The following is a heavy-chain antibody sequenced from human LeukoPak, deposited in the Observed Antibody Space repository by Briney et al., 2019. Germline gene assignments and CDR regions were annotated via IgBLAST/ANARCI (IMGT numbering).Heavy chain of an antibody. D-gene: IGHD2-15*01. CDR1: GYTFTGYY. Sequence: ASVKGSCTASGYTFTGYYMHWVRQAPGQGLEWMGRINPNSGGTNYAQKFQGRVTMTRDTSISTAYMELSRLRSDDTAVYYCARAGGGDYYYGMDVWGQGTTVTVSS. CDR2: INPNSGGT. CDR3: ARAGGGDYYYGMDV. J-gene: IGHJ6*02. V-gene: IGHV1-2*06.